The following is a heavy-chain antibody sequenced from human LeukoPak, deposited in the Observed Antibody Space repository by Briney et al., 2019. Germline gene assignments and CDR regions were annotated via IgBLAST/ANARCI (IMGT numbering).Heavy chain of an antibody. J-gene: IGHJ6*02. CDR3: ARLLWAPAAPDYYYYYGMDV. Sequence: PSETLSLTCTVSGGSISSSSYYWGWIRQPPGKGLEWIGSIYYSGSTYYNPSLKSRVTISVDTSKNQFSLKLSSVTAADTAVYYCARLLWAPAAPDYYYYYGMDVWGQRTTVTVSS. D-gene: IGHD2-2*01. CDR1: GGSISSSSYY. CDR2: IYYSGST. V-gene: IGHV4-39*01.